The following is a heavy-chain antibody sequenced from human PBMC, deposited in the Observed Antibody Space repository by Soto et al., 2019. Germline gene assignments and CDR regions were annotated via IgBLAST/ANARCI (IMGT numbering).Heavy chain of an antibody. Sequence: PSETLSLTCTVSGGSISSSSYYWGWIRQPPGKGLEWIGSIYYSGGTYYNPSLKSRVTISVDTSKNQFSLKLSSVTAADTAVYYCARRLPYDFWSGYSYNWFDPWGQGTLVTVSS. CDR1: GGSISSSSYY. CDR2: IYYSGGT. J-gene: IGHJ5*02. V-gene: IGHV4-39*01. D-gene: IGHD3-3*01. CDR3: ARRLPYDFWSGYSYNWFDP.